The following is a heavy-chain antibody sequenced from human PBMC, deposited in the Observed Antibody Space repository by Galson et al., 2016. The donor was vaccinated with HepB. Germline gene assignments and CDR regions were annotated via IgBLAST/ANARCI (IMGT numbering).Heavy chain of an antibody. CDR3: ARDYRPHAPVDYYYGMDV. D-gene: IGHD2-8*01. J-gene: IGHJ6*02. V-gene: IGHV3-30*04. Sequence: SLRLSCAASGFIFSSYAMHWVRQAPGKGLEWVALISYDGSKKYYADSVKGRFTISRDNSKNTLYLQMNSLRAEDTAVYYCARDYRPHAPVDYYYGMDVWGQGTTVTVSS. CDR1: GFIFSSYA. CDR2: ISYDGSKK.